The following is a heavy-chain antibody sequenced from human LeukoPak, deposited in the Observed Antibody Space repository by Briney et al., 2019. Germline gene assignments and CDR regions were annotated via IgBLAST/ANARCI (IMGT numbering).Heavy chain of an antibody. CDR3: ARPYYYDSRIDP. J-gene: IGHJ5*02. CDR2: IYASGST. Sequence: SETLSLTCTVSGGSVSSYYWNWIRQPPGKGLEWIGHIYASGSTNYNPSLKSRATISVDTSKNQFSLRLSSVTAADTAVYYCARPYYYDSRIDPWGQGILVTVSS. V-gene: IGHV4-4*09. CDR1: GGSVSSYY. D-gene: IGHD3-22*01.